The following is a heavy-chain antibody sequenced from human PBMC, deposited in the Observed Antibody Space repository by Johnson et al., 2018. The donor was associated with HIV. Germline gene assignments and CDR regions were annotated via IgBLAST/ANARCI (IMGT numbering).Heavy chain of an antibody. J-gene: IGHJ3*02. CDR2: ISSSGSTI. Sequence: QMLLVESGGDLVKPGGSLRLSCAASGFIFSDYSMSWVRQAPGKGLEWVSYISSSGSTIYYADSVKGRFTISRDNAKNSLYLQMNSLRAEDTAVYYCARDQSEVDAFDIWGQGTMGTVSS. V-gene: IGHV3-11*04. CDR1: GFIFSDYS. CDR3: ARDQSEVDAFDI.